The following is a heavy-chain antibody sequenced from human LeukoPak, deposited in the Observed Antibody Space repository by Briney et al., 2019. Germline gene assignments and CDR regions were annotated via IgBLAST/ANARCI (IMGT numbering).Heavy chain of an antibody. CDR3: ARDVDYAEGY. J-gene: IGHJ4*02. V-gene: IGHV3-66*02. D-gene: IGHD4-17*01. CDR2: IYAGGSI. CDR1: GFTVSSNY. Sequence: GGSLRLSCAASGFTVSSNYMSWVHQAPGKGLEWVSIIYAGGSIYYADSVKGRFTISRDNSKNTLYLQMHSLRGEDTAVYYCARDVDYAEGYWGQGTLVTVSS.